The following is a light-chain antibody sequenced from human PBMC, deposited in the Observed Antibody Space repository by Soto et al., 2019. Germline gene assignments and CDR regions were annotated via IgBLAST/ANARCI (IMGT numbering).Light chain of an antibody. V-gene: IGLV2-14*01. J-gene: IGLJ1*01. CDR2: DVS. CDR1: SSDVGGYNY. CDR3: SSYTSSSTQV. Sequence: QSALTQPASVSGSPGQSITISCTGTSSDVGGYNYVSWYQQHPGKAPKLMLYDVSNRPSGVSNRFSGSKSGNTASLTISGLQPEDEADYYCSSYTSSSTQVFGSGTKLTVL.